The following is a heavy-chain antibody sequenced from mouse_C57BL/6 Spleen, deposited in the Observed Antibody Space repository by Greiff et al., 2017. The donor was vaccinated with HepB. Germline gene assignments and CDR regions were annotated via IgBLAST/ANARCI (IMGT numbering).Heavy chain of an antibody. CDR2: IHPNSGST. V-gene: IGHV1-64*01. D-gene: IGHD2-4*01. J-gene: IGHJ3*01. Sequence: QVQLQQPGAELVKPGASVKLSCKASGYTFTSYWMHWVKQRPGQGLEWIGMIHPNSGSTNYNEKFKSKATLTVDKSSSTAYMQLSSLTSDDSAVYYCARPGDYEGFAYWGQGTLVTVSA. CDR1: GYTFTSYW. CDR3: ARPGDYEGFAY.